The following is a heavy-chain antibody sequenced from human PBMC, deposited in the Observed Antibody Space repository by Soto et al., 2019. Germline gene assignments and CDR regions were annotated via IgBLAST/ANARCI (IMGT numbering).Heavy chain of an antibody. Sequence: ASVKVSCKASGYTLTSYGISWVRQAPGQGLEWMGWISAYSGKANYAQKFQGRVTMTTGTSTSTAYMELRSLRSDDTAVYYCVRDNSGDFWSGYSHYYFDYWGQGTLVTVSS. CDR2: ISAYSGKA. J-gene: IGHJ4*02. V-gene: IGHV1-18*01. CDR3: VRDNSGDFWSGYSHYYFDY. D-gene: IGHD3-3*01. CDR1: GYTLTSYG.